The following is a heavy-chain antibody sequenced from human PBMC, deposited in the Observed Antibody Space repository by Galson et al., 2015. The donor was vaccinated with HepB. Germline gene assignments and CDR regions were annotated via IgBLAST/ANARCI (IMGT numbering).Heavy chain of an antibody. Sequence: SLRLSCAASGFTFSSYAMSWVRQAPGRGLELVSIIYSDGKTYHADSVKGRFTISRDNSKNTLYLQMSSLRAEDTAVYYCARVKMASTYDAFDVWGQGTMVTVSS. V-gene: IGHV3-53*01. CDR3: ARVKMASTYDAFDV. D-gene: IGHD5-24*01. CDR2: IYSDGKT. CDR1: GFTFSSYA. J-gene: IGHJ3*01.